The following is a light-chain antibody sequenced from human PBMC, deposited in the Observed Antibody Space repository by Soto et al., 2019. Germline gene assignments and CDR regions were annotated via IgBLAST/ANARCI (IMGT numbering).Light chain of an antibody. J-gene: IGKJ1*01. Sequence: DIVMTQSPLSLPVTPGEPASISCRSSQSLLHSNGYNYLDWYLQKPGQSLQLLISLGSNRASGVPDRLSGSGSATDFTLKMSRVEAEDVVVYYCIQALQAPSTFGQGTKVDI. CDR3: IQALQAPST. V-gene: IGKV2-28*01. CDR1: QSLLHSNGYNY. CDR2: LGS.